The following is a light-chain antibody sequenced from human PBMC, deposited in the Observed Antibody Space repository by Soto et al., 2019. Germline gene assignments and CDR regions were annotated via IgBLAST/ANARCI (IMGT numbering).Light chain of an antibody. J-gene: IGLJ3*02. Sequence: QLVLTQPASVSGSPGQSITISCTGTSSDVGGNKFVSWYQQHPGKAPQLMIYEVSNRPSGVSNRFSGSKSGNTASLTISGLQAEDEADYYCSSFTPTTWVFGGGTKLTVL. CDR3: SSFTPTTWV. CDR1: SSDVGGNKF. CDR2: EVS. V-gene: IGLV2-14*01.